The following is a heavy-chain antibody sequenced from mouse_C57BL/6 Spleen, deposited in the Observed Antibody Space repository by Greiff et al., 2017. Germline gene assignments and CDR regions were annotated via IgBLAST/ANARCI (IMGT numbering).Heavy chain of an antibody. J-gene: IGHJ4*01. CDR2: ISSGSSTI. D-gene: IGHD2-4*01. V-gene: IGHV5-17*01. Sequence: EVNVVESGGGLVKPGGSLKLSCAASGFTFSDYGMHWVRQAPEKGLEWVAYISSGSSTIYYADTVKGRFTISRDNAKNTLFLQMTSLRSDDTARYYCARGDDYDVDYAIDCWGQGTSVTVSS. CDR3: ARGDDYDVDYAIDC. CDR1: GFTFSDYG.